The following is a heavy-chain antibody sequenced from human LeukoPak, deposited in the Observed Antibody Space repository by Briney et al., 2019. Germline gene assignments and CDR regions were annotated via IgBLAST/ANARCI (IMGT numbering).Heavy chain of an antibody. J-gene: IGHJ6*02. CDR2: IKQDGSEK. Sequence: GGSLRLSCAASGFTFSSYEMSWVRQAPGKGLEWVANIKQDGSEKYYVDSVKGRFTISRDNAKNSLYLQMNSLRAEDTAVYYCARDQTIVVVPAALGYCSGGSCYGRYYYYGMDVWGQGTTVTVSS. CDR3: ARDQTIVVVPAALGYCSGGSCYGRYYYYGMDV. D-gene: IGHD2-15*01. CDR1: GFTFSSYE. V-gene: IGHV3-7*04.